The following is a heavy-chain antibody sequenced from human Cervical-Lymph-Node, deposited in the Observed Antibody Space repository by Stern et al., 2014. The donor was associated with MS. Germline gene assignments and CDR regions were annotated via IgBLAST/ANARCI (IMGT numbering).Heavy chain of an antibody. Sequence: EVQLVESGAGVKKPGESLKISCTGSGYSFTAYWIAWVRQMPGQGLEWMGIIYPGDSDTRYSPSFQGQVTISADKSISTAYLQWSSLKASDTAMYYCARDYGDYAFDYWGQGTLVTVSS. J-gene: IGHJ4*02. V-gene: IGHV5-51*01. CDR2: IYPGDSDT. CDR1: GYSFTAYW. CDR3: ARDYGDYAFDY. D-gene: IGHD4-17*01.